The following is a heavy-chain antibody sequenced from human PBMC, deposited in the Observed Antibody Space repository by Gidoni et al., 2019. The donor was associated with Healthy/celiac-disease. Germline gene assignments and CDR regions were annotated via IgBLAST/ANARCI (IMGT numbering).Heavy chain of an antibody. CDR2: IIPIVGTA. J-gene: IGHJ6*02. CDR3: ATRPHAYCSSTSCYYYYYGMDV. V-gene: IGHV1-69*01. D-gene: IGHD2-2*01. Sequence: QVQLVQSGAEVTKPGSSVTVSCKASVGTFISYAISWVRQATGQGLEWMGGIIPIVGTANYAQKFQGRVTITADESTSTAYMELSRLRSEDTAVYYCATRPHAYCSSTSCYYYYYGMDVWGQGTTVTVSS. CDR1: VGTFISYA.